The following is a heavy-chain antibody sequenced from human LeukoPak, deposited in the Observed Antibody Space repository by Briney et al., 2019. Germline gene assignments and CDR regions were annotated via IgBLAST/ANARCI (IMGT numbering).Heavy chain of an antibody. V-gene: IGHV4-34*01. Sequence: SETLSLTCAVFGGSLSGYYWSWIRQPPGKGLEWIAEINRSGSPNYNPSLKSRVIISVDTSKNQFSLKLSPVTAADTAVYYCARVGIDYSGNIIKYYFDYWGQGTLVTVSS. D-gene: IGHD4-23*01. J-gene: IGHJ4*02. CDR3: ARVGIDYSGNIIKYYFDY. CDR2: INRSGSP. CDR1: GGSLSGYY.